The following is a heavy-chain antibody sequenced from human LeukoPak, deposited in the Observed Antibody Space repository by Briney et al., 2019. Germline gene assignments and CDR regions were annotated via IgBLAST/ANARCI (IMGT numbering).Heavy chain of an antibody. CDR1: GFTFSSYA. CDR2: ISGSGGST. D-gene: IGHD3-16*01. J-gene: IGHJ4*02. CDR3: AKGYYDYVWGSYYFDY. V-gene: IGHV3-23*01. Sequence: GGSLRLSCAASGFTFSSYAMSWVRQAPGKGLEWVSAISGSGGSTYYADSVKGRFTISRDNSRDTLYLQMNSLRAEDTAVYYCAKGYYDYVWGSYYFDYWGQGTLVTVSS.